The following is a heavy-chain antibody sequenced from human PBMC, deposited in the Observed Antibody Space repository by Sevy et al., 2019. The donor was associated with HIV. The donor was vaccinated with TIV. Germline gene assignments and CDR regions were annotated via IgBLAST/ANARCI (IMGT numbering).Heavy chain of an antibody. J-gene: IGHJ1*01. V-gene: IGHV1-18*01. Sequence: ASVKVSCKASGYTFTNYHITWGRQAPGLGLEWMGRITPNNADTNYAQRLQGRVTMTTDTSTSTVYMELRSLRSDDTAVYYCARAPSGSQGPGQYFHHWGQGTLVTVSS. CDR1: GYTFTNYH. CDR3: ARAPSGSQGPGQYFHH. CDR2: ITPNNADT. D-gene: IGHD1-26*01.